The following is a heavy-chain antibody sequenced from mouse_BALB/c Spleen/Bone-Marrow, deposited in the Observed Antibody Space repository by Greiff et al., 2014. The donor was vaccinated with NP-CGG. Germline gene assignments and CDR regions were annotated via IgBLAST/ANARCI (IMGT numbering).Heavy chain of an antibody. Sequence: EVQLQQSGGGLVQPGGSMKLSCAASGFAFSDTWLDWVRQSPEKGPEWVAEIRTKADDHATYYAESAKGRFTISRDDSISSVYLQMNSLRAEDTGIYYCTPHPFDYWGQGTTPTVSS. CDR1: GFAFSDTW. CDR2: IRTKADDHAT. V-gene: IGHV6-6*01. CDR3: TPHPFDY. J-gene: IGHJ2*01.